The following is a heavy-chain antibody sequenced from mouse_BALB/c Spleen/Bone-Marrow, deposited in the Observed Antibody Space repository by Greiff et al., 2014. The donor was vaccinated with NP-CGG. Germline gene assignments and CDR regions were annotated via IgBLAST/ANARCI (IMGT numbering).Heavy chain of an antibody. D-gene: IGHD1-1*01. CDR2: IDPANGNT. CDR1: GLNIKDTY. CDR3: AIYYYGSSGFAY. J-gene: IGHJ3*01. V-gene: IGHV14-3*02. Sequence: EVQLQQSGAEPVKPGASVKLSCTASGLNIKDTYMHWVKQRPEQGLEWIGRIDPANGNTKYDPKFQGKATITADTSSNTAYLQLSSLTSEDTAVYYCAIYYYGSSGFAYWGQGTLVTVSA.